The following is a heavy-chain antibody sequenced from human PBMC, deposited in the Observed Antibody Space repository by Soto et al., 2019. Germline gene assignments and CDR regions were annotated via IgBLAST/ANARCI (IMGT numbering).Heavy chain of an antibody. V-gene: IGHV3-23*01. CDR3: ARGGYDSKIFDY. CDR2: IGAGGGST. D-gene: IGHD5-12*01. CDR1: GFTFSHYA. J-gene: IGHJ4*02. Sequence: GGSLRLSCAASGFTFSHYAMSWVRQAPGKGLEWVSGIGAGGGSTYYADSVKGRFTISRDNSKNTLYLQMNSLRAEDTAVYYCARGGYDSKIFDYGGQGTLVTVSS.